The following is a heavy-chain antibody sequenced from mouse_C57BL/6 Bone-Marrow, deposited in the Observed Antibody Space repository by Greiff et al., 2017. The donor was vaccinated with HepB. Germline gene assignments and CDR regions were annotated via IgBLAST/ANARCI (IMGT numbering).Heavy chain of an antibody. J-gene: IGHJ4*01. CDR3: ARHDYDGHYYAMDY. D-gene: IGHD2-4*01. V-gene: IGHV2-6-1*01. CDR1: GFSLTSYG. CDR2: IWSDGST. Sequence: QVQLKESGPGLVAPSQSLSITCTVSGFSLTSYGVHWVRQPPGKGLEWLVVIWSDGSTTYNSALKSRLSISKDNPKSQVFLKMNSLQTDDTAMYYCARHDYDGHYYAMDYWGQGTSDTVSS.